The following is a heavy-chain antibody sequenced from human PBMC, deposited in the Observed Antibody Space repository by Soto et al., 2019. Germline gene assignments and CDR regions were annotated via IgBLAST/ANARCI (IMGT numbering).Heavy chain of an antibody. CDR2: ISSSSSYI. CDR1: GFTFSSYS. Sequence: EVQLVESGGGLVKPGGSLRLSCAASGFTFSSYSMNWVRQAPGKGLEWVSSISSSSSYIYYADSVKGRFTISRDNAKKSLYLQMNSLRAEDTAVYYCARDRGYYDFWRGPVDYWGQGTLVTVSS. V-gene: IGHV3-21*01. J-gene: IGHJ4*02. CDR3: ARDRGYYDFWRGPVDY. D-gene: IGHD3-3*01.